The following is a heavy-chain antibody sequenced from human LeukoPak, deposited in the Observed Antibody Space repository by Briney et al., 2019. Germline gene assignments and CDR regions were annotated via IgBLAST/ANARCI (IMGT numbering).Heavy chain of an antibody. CDR1: GGSISSSSYY. J-gene: IGHJ4*02. Sequence: PSETLSLTCTVSGGSISSSSYYWGWIRQPPGKGLEWIGSIYYSGSTYYNPSLKSRVTISVDTSKNQFSLKLSSVTAADTAVYYCAREYYDILTGYYSRFDYWGQGTLVTVSS. V-gene: IGHV4-39*07. CDR2: IYYSGST. D-gene: IGHD3-9*01. CDR3: AREYYDILTGYYSRFDY.